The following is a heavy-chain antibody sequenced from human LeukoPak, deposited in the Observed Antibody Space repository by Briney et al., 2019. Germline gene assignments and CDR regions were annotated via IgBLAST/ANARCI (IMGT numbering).Heavy chain of an antibody. CDR1: GFTFSSYG. CDR2: ISSSGSTI. Sequence: GGSLRLSCAASGFTFSSYGMHWVRQAPGKGLEGVSYISSSGSTIYNADSVKGRFTISRDNAKNSLYLQMNSLRAEDTAVYYCARGGYCSGGSCRFDYWGQGTLVTVSS. V-gene: IGHV3-48*04. CDR3: ARGGYCSGGSCRFDY. J-gene: IGHJ4*02. D-gene: IGHD2-15*01.